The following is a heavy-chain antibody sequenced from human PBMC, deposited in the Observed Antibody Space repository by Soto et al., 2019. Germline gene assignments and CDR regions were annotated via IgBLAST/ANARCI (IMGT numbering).Heavy chain of an antibody. CDR1: GFTFSSYA. D-gene: IGHD3-10*01. CDR2: ISGSGGST. Sequence: PGGSLRLSCAASGFTFSSYAMSWVRQAPGKGLEWVSAISGSGGSTYYADSVKGRFTISRDNSKNTLYLQMNSLRAEDTAVYYCAKLKWFGELSTRLYYFDYWGQGTLVTVCS. J-gene: IGHJ4*02. CDR3: AKLKWFGELSTRLYYFDY. V-gene: IGHV3-23*01.